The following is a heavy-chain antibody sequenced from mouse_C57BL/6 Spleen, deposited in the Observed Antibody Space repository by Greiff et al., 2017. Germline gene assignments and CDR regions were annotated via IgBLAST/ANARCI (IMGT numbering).Heavy chain of an antibody. CDR3: TRYYGSRRDWFAY. Sequence: QVQLQQPGAELVRPGSSVKLSCKASGYTFTSYWMHWVKQRPIKSLAWIGNIDPSDSETHYKQKFKDKATLTVDKSASTAYMQLSSLTSEDSAVYYCTRYYGSRRDWFAYWGQGTLVTVSA. CDR2: IDPSDSET. V-gene: IGHV1-52*01. J-gene: IGHJ3*01. CDR1: GYTFTSYW. D-gene: IGHD1-1*01.